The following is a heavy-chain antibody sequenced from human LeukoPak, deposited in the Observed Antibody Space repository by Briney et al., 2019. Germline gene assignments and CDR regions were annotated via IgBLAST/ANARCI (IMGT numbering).Heavy chain of an antibody. Sequence: PAGSLRLSCVGSGFTFSSYSMSWVRQAPGKGLEWVSLISWDGGSTYYADSVKGRFTISRDNSKNSLYLQMNSLRTEDTALYYCAKERNYYFDYWGQGTLVTVSS. CDR1: GFTFSSYS. V-gene: IGHV3-43*01. J-gene: IGHJ4*02. CDR3: AKERNYYFDY. CDR2: ISWDGGST. D-gene: IGHD1-14*01.